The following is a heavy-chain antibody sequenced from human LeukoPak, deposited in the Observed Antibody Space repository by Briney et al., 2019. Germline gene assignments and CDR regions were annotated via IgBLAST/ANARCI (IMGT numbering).Heavy chain of an antibody. CDR2: ISGSGGST. J-gene: IGHJ4*02. CDR1: GLTFSSYA. Sequence: GGSLRLSCAASGLTFSSYAMSWVRQAPGKGLEWVSAISGSGGSTYYADSVKGRFTISRDNSKNTLYLQMNSLRAEDTAVYYCAKVSEQWLVRPYYFDYWGQGTLVTVSS. D-gene: IGHD6-19*01. CDR3: AKVSEQWLVRPYYFDY. V-gene: IGHV3-23*01.